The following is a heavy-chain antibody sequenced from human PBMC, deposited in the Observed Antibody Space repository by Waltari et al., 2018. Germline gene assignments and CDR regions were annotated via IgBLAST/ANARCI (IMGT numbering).Heavy chain of an antibody. V-gene: IGHV4-39*01. CDR3: ATYMGASVGTAAFDV. D-gene: IGHD1-1*01. J-gene: IGHJ3*01. CDR2: SSSSGAT. Sequence: WAGGRQPAERVWVWRGRSSSSGATYVRPPLKLRVSAARDTSKNQVSLTVGSVTAADMAVYYCATYMGASVGTAAFDVWGKGTMVTVCS.